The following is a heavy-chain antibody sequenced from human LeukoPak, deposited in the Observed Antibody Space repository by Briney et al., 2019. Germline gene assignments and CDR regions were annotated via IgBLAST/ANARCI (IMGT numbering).Heavy chain of an antibody. D-gene: IGHD6-19*01. V-gene: IGHV3-53*04. CDR1: GFTVXSNY. CDR3: AREAVAGGLDL. J-gene: IGHJ5*02. CDR2: IYSGGST. Sequence: GXLXLSXAXSGFTVXSNYMSWVRQAPGKGLEWVSVIYSGGSTYYADSAKGRFTISRHNSKNTLYLQMNSLRAEDTAVYYCAREAVAGGLDLWGQGTLVTVSS.